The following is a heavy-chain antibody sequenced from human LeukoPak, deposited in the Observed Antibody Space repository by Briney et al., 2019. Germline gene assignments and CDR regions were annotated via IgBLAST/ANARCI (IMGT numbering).Heavy chain of an antibody. J-gene: IGHJ4*02. V-gene: IGHV3-23*01. CDR2: ISGSGGST. D-gene: IGHD3-10*01. CDR3: AKGRAITMVRGVSF. CDR1: EFTFSSYA. Sequence: TGGSLRLSCAASEFTFSSYAMSWVRQAPGKGLEWVSAISGSGGSTYYEDSVKGRFTISRDNSKNTLYLQMNSLRAEDTAVYYCAKGRAITMVRGVSFWGQGTLVTVSS.